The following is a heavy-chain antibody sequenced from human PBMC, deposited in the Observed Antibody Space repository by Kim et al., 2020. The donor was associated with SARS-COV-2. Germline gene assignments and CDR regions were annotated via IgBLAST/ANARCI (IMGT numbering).Heavy chain of an antibody. CDR1: GFTFSSYS. CDR2: ISSSSSTI. D-gene: IGHD3-9*01. V-gene: IGHV3-48*02. CDR3: ARTYYDMLSGYLYCFDY. J-gene: IGHJ4*01. Sequence: GGSLRLSCAASGFTFSSYSMNWVRQAPGKGLEWVSCISSSSSTIYYADSVKGRFTVSRDNAKNSLYLQMNSLRDEDTAVYYCARTYYDMLSGYLYCFDYWGHGALVTVSS.